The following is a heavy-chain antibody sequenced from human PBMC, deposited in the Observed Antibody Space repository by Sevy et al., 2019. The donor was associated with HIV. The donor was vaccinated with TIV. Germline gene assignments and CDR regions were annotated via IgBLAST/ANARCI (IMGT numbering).Heavy chain of an antibody. D-gene: IGHD2-2*01. CDR1: GGSISSYY. CDR3: ARKGYCSSTSCPGGWFDP. V-gene: IGHV4-59*01. J-gene: IGHJ5*02. Sequence: SETLSLTCTVSGGSISSYYWSWIRQPPGKGLEWIGYIYYSGSTNYNPSLKSRVTISVDTSKNQFSLKLSSVTAVDTAVYYCARKGYCSSTSCPGGWFDPWGQGTLVTVSS. CDR2: IYYSGST.